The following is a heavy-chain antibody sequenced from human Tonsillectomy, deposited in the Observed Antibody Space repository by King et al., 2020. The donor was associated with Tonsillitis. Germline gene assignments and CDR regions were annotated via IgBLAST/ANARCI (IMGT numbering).Heavy chain of an antibody. CDR1: GFTFSSYD. CDR3: AKGLGNYYYSNCYFDY. V-gene: IGHV3-30*18. CDR2: ISFDGNNK. D-gene: IGHD3-22*01. Sequence: VQLVESGGGVVQPGRSLRLSCAASGFTFSSYDMHWVRQAPGKGLEWVAVISFDGNNKYYADSVKGRFTISRDNSRNTLYLRMNSLTAEDTAVYYCAKGLGNYYYSNCYFDYLGQGTLVTVSS. J-gene: IGHJ4*02.